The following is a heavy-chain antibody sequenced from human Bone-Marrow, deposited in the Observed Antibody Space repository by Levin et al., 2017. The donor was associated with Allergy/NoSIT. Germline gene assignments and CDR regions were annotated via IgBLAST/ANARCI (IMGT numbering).Heavy chain of an antibody. CDR2: TNPSSGDA. D-gene: IGHD3-16*01. CDR3: ARDSAYAYYFDY. J-gene: IGHJ4*02. CDR1: GYTFTDYY. V-gene: IGHV1-2*02. Sequence: GESLKISCKASGYTFTDYYIHWVRQAPGQGLEWMGWTNPSSGDAKYAEKFRGRVTMTWDTSITTAYMDVSRLTSDDTALYYCARDSAYAYYFDYWGQGTLVTVSS.